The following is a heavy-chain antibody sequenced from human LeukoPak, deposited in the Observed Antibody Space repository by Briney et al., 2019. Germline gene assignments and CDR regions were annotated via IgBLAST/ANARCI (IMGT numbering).Heavy chain of an antibody. J-gene: IGHJ6*02. CDR2: INSDGSST. V-gene: IGHV3-74*01. Sequence: PGGSLRLSCAASGFTFSSYWMHWVRQAPGKGLVWVSRINSDGSSTSYADSVKGRFTISRDNSKNTLYLQMNSLRAEDTAVYYCARASPADYYGLDVWGQGTTVTVSS. CDR1: GFTFSSYW. CDR3: ARASPADYYGLDV. D-gene: IGHD6-6*01.